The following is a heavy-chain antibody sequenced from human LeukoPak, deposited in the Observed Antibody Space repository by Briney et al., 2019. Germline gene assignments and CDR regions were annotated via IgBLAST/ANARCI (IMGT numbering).Heavy chain of an antibody. V-gene: IGHV4-59*12. CDR3: AREGGFYRPLDY. D-gene: IGHD6-25*01. J-gene: IGHJ4*02. CDR2: IYSSGSA. Sequence: SETLSLTCTVSGSSINNNFWTWIRQPPGKGLEWIGYIYSSGSANYNPSIKSRVIISGDTSKNQISLKLTSVTAADTAVYYCAREGGFYRPLDYSGQGTLVTVSS. CDR1: GSSINNNF.